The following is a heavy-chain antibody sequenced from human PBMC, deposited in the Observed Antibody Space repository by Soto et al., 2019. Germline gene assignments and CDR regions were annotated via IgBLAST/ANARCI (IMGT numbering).Heavy chain of an antibody. Sequence: ASETLSLPCPVPGGSNRSGGYPLSWDRQPPGKGLEWIGYIYHSGSTNYNPSLKSRVTISVATSKNQFSLKLSSVTAADTAVYYCARVWGGAFDIWGQGTMVTVSS. CDR3: ARVWGGAFDI. CDR1: GGSNRSGGYP. V-gene: IGHV4-30-2*01. D-gene: IGHD3-10*01. CDR2: IYHSGST. J-gene: IGHJ3*02.